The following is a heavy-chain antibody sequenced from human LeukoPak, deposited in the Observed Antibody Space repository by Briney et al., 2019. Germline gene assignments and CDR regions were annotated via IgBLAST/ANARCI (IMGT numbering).Heavy chain of an antibody. CDR3: ARVVISSGYYSDY. V-gene: IGHV3-21*01. Sequence: PGGSLRLSCAASGFTFSSYSMNWVRQAPGQGLEWVSSISSSSSYIYYADSVKGRFTISRDNAKNSLYLQMNSLRAEDTAVYYCARVVISSGYYSDYWGQGTLVTVSS. D-gene: IGHD3-22*01. CDR2: ISSSSSYI. J-gene: IGHJ4*02. CDR1: GFTFSSYS.